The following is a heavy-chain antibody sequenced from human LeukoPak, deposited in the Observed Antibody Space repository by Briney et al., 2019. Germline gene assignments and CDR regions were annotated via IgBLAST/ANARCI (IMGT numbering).Heavy chain of an antibody. CDR1: GFHFRDYY. CDR2: ISSSGSTI. V-gene: IGHV3-11*04. D-gene: IGHD3-22*01. Sequence: GALKLSLGASGFHFRDYYMSWVRQGPGKGLGWGSYISSSGSTIYYADSVKGRFTISRDNAKNSLYLQMNSLRAEDTAVYYCASDYYDSSGYYSLDYWGQGTLVTVSS. CDR3: ASDYYDSSGYYSLDY. J-gene: IGHJ4*02.